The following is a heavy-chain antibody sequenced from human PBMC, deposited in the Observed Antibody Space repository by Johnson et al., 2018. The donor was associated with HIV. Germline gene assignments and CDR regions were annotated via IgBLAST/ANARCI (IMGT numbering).Heavy chain of an antibody. J-gene: IGHJ3*02. V-gene: IGHV3-66*01. Sequence: VQLVESGGGLVKPGGSLRLSCAASGFTFYTFWMSWVRQAPGKGLEWVSVIYSGGSTYYADSVKGRFTISRDNSKNTLYLQMNSLRAEDTAVYYCARGPTRSAFDIWGQGTMVTVSS. D-gene: IGHD2-15*01. CDR2: IYSGGST. CDR3: ARGPTRSAFDI. CDR1: GFTFYTFW.